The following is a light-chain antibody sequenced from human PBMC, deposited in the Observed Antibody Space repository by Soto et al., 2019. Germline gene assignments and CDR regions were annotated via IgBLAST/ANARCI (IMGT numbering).Light chain of an antibody. CDR3: QQCNDWPYT. Sequence: EIVMTQSPATLSVSPGERATLSCRASQSVRSNLAWYQQKPGQAPRLLIHGASTRATGIPARFSGSGSGTEFTLTITSLQSEDFAVYYCQQCNDWPYTFGQGTKLEIK. V-gene: IGKV3-15*01. CDR1: QSVRSN. CDR2: GAS. J-gene: IGKJ2*01.